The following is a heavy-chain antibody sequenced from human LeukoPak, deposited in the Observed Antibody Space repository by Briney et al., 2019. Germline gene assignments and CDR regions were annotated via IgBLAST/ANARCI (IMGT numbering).Heavy chain of an antibody. V-gene: IGHV4-59*08. CDR1: GGSISTYY. CDR3: ARRVYDYDSGSYYTYFDY. CDR2: IDYSGST. D-gene: IGHD3-10*01. J-gene: IGHJ4*02. Sequence: SETLSLTCTVSGGSISTYYWSWIRQPPGKGLEWIGYIDYSGSTNYNPSLKSRVTLSVDTSKNQFSLKLDSVTAADTAVYYCARRVYDYDSGSYYTYFDYWGLGTLVTASS.